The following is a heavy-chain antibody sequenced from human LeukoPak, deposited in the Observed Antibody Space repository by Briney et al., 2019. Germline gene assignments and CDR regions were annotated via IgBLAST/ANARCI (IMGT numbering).Heavy chain of an antibody. CDR1: GFTFSSYG. CDR2: ISGSGGST. CDR3: AKDRSCSSTSCTPPADP. D-gene: IGHD2-2*01. Sequence: GGSLRLSCAASGFTFSSYGMSWVRHAPGKGLEWVSAISGSGGSTYYADSVKGRFTISRDNSKNTLYLQMNSLRAEDTAVYYCAKDRSCSSTSCTPPADPWGQGTLVTVSS. J-gene: IGHJ5*02. V-gene: IGHV3-23*01.